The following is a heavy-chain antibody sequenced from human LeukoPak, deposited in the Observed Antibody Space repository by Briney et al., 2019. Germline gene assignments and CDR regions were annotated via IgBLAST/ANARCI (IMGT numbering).Heavy chain of an antibody. CDR2: INPNSGGT. CDR3: ARNYGSGSYFAFDY. Sequence: GASVKVSCKASGYTFTGYYMHWVRQAPGRGLEWMGWINPNSGGTNYAQKFQGRVTMTRDTSISTAYMELSRLRSDDTAVYYCARNYGSGSYFAFDYWGQGTLVTVSS. V-gene: IGHV1-2*02. J-gene: IGHJ4*02. CDR1: GYTFTGYY. D-gene: IGHD3-10*01.